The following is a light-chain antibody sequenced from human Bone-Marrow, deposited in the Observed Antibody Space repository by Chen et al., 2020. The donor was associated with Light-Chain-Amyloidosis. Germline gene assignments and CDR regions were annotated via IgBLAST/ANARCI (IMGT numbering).Light chain of an antibody. V-gene: IGLV3-25*02. Sequence: SYELTQPPSVSVSPGQTARITCSGDDLPTKYAYCYQQKPGQARVLGIHRDTERPSGISWRFCGSSSGTTASLTISGVQAEEEADYLCQSAESSDTDEVRFGGGAKLTGL. CDR3: QSAESSDTDEVR. J-gene: IGLJ2*01. CDR2: RDT. CDR1: DLPTKY.